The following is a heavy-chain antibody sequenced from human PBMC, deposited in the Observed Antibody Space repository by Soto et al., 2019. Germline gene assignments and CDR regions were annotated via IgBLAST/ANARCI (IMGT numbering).Heavy chain of an antibody. V-gene: IGHV4-31*02. Sequence: SETLSLTCSVSGASVTSGGYFWTWIRQLPGKGLEWIGYIYYSGSTYYNPSLKSRVTISVDTSKNQFSLNLSSVTAADTAVYSCARDSHSYGVDYWGQGTLVTVSS. CDR1: GASVTSGGYF. D-gene: IGHD5-18*01. CDR3: ARDSHSYGVDY. CDR2: IYYSGST. J-gene: IGHJ4*02.